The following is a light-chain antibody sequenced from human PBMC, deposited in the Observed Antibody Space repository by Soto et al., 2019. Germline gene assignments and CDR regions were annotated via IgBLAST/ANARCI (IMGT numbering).Light chain of an antibody. CDR3: QQYNSIWT. CDR2: AAS. Sequence: DIQMTQSPSSLSASVGDRVTITCRASQSISSYLNWYQQKPGKAPKLLIYAASSLQSGVPSRFSGSGSGTDFTLTISSLQPEDFATYYCQQYNSIWTFGQGTKVDNK. J-gene: IGKJ1*01. CDR1: QSISSY. V-gene: IGKV1-39*01.